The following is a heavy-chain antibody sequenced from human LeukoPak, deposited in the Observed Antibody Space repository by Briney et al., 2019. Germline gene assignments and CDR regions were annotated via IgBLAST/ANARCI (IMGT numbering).Heavy chain of an antibody. D-gene: IGHD4-23*01. Sequence: ASVKVSCKTSGYTFTELSMQWVRQAPGKGLEWMGGFDPEEGETIYAQKFQGRATMTADTSTDTAYMELSSLRSEDTAVYYCARSDYGGKSWYFDLWGRGTLVTVSS. CDR3: ARSDYGGKSWYFDL. V-gene: IGHV1-24*01. CDR1: GYTFTELS. J-gene: IGHJ2*01. CDR2: FDPEEGET.